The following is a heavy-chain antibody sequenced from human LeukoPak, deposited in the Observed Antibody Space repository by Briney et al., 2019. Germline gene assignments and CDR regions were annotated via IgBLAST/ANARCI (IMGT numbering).Heavy chain of an antibody. CDR1: GFTLSSYG. CDR2: ISYDGTIK. Sequence: GGSLRLSCAASGFTLSSYGMHWVRQAPGKGLEWVAVISYDGTIKYYADSVKGRFTISRDNSKNTLYLQMNSLRAEDTAVYYCAKDGSSTSAAGDFDYWGQGTLATVSS. D-gene: IGHD6-13*01. V-gene: IGHV3-30*18. J-gene: IGHJ4*02. CDR3: AKDGSSTSAAGDFDY.